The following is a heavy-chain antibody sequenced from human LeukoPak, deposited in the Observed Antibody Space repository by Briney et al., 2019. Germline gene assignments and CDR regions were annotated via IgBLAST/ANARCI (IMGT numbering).Heavy chain of an antibody. CDR2: INHSGST. J-gene: IGHJ4*02. CDR3: ARGRCELNSCDYYDSSGPITHARFDY. D-gene: IGHD3-22*01. Sequence: PSETLSLTCAVYGGSFSSYYWSWIRQPPGKGLEWIGEINHSGSTNYNPSLKSRVTISVDTSKNQFSLKLSSVTAADTAVYYCARGRCELNSCDYYDSSGPITHARFDYWGQGTLVTVSS. V-gene: IGHV4-34*01. CDR1: GGSFSSYY.